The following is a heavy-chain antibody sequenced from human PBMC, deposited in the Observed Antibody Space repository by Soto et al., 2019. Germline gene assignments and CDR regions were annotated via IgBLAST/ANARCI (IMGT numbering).Heavy chain of an antibody. V-gene: IGHV3-21*02. CDR3: ATQGEEATGH. Sequence: EVQLVESGGGLVKPGGSLRLSCATSGFTFSKNSMNWIRQAPGRGLEWVSSISTNSRYIYYADSVKGRFTISRDNAKNSLYLQMNSLRVEDTALYYCATQGEEATGHWGQGTLVTVSS. J-gene: IGHJ4*02. CDR1: GFTFSKNS. CDR2: ISTNSRYI. D-gene: IGHD1-26*01.